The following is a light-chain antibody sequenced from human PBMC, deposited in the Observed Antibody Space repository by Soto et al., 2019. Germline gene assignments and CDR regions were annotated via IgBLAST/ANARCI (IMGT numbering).Light chain of an antibody. CDR1: SSDIGAYNY. J-gene: IGLJ3*02. Sequence: QSALTQPPSASGSPGQSVTISCTGTSSDIGAYNYVSWYQPHPGKAPTLMIYEVSKRPSGVPDRFSGSKSGNTASLTVSGLQAEDDADYYCASYAGINNLLFGGGTKLTVL. V-gene: IGLV2-8*01. CDR3: ASYAGINNLL. CDR2: EVS.